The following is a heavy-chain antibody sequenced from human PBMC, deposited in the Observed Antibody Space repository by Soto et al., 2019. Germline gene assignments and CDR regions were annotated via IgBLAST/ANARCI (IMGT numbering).Heavy chain of an antibody. CDR1: GGSISSGDYY. V-gene: IGHV4-30-4*01. D-gene: IGHD4-17*01. CDR3: ARAACDYVGNWFDP. J-gene: IGHJ5*02. CDR2: IYYSGST. Sequence: QVQLQESGPGLVKPSQTLSLTCTVSGGSISSGDYYWSWIRQPPGKGLEGIGYIYYSGSTYYNPSLKSRVTISVDASKNQFSLKLSSVTAADTAVYYCARAACDYVGNWFDPWGQGTLVTVSS.